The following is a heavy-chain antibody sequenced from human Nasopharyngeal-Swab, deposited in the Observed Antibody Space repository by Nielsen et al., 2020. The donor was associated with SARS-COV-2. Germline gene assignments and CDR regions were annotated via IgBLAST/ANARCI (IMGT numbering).Heavy chain of an antibody. CDR3: ATDFLAVAGFDY. CDR2: INPSGGST. Sequence: ASVKVSCKASGYTFTSYYMHWVRQAPGQGLEWMGIINPSGGSTTYAQKFQGRVTMTRDTSTSTVYMELSSLRSEDTAVYYCATDFLAVAGFDYWGQGTLVTVSS. V-gene: IGHV1-46*01. D-gene: IGHD6-19*01. J-gene: IGHJ4*02. CDR1: GYTFTSYY.